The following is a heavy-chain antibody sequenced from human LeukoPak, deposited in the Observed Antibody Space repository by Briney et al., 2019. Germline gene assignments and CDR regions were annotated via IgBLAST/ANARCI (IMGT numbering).Heavy chain of an antibody. CDR3: AKSLAEVGVYYLDV. CDR1: GFSFSNHG. CDR2: ISGGMGDST. Sequence: GGSLRLSCGASGFSFSNHGMNWGRQAPGRGLEWGSCISGGMGDSTYYADSVKGRFAISRENSKKTLYLQMTSLRAEDTAMYFCAKSLAEVGVYYLDVWGKGTTVTVSS. D-gene: IGHD3-10*01. V-gene: IGHV3-23*01. J-gene: IGHJ6*03.